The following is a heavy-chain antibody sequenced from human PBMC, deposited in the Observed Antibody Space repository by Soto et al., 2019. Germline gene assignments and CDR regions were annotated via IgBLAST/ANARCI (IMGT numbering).Heavy chain of an antibody. Sequence: PSETLSLTCTVSGDSISSGDYYWSWIRQPPGKGLEWIGYIYDSGSTHYNPSLRSRVSMPVDTSKNQFSLRLSSVTAADTAVYYCARGGVLLQFFDYWGQGTLVTAPQ. CDR1: GDSISSGDYY. V-gene: IGHV4-30-4*01. CDR2: IYDSGST. D-gene: IGHD5-12*01. CDR3: ARGGVLLQFFDY. J-gene: IGHJ4*02.